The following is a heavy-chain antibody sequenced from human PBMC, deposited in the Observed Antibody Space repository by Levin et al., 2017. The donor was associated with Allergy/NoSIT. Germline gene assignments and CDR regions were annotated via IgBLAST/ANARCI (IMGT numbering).Heavy chain of an antibody. J-gene: IGHJ3*02. D-gene: IGHD1/OR15-1a*01. Sequence: ESLKISCTVSGGSISSYYWSWIRQPAGKGLEWIGRIYTSGSTNYNPSLKSRVTMSVDTSKNQFSLKLSSVTAADTAVYYCASKNKYAFDIWGQGTMVTVSS. CDR1: GGSISSYY. CDR3: ASKNKYAFDI. V-gene: IGHV4-4*07. CDR2: IYTSGST.